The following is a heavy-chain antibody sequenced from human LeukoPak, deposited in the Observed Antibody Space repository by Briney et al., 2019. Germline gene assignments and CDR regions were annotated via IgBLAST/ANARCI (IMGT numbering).Heavy chain of an antibody. J-gene: IGHJ3*02. V-gene: IGHV3-23*01. D-gene: IGHD4-23*01. CDR1: GFTFSSYA. Sequence: PGGSLRLSCAASGFTFSSYAMSWVRQAPGKGLEWVSAISGSGGSTYYADSVKGRFTISRDNSKNTLYLQMNSLRAEDTAVYYCARDETPFTGAFDIWGQGTMVTVSS. CDR2: ISGSGGST. CDR3: ARDETPFTGAFDI.